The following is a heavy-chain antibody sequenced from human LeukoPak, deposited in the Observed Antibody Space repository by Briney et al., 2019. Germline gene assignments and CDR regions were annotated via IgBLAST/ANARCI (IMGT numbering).Heavy chain of an antibody. D-gene: IGHD4-17*01. CDR2: MYNSGST. CDR1: GGSISSYY. V-gene: IGHV4-59*01. J-gene: IGHJ5*02. CDR3: ARVPHFGDYGWFDP. Sequence: SETLSLTCTVSGGSISSYYWSWIRQPPGKGLEWIGYMYNSGSTNYNPSLKSRVTISIDTSKNQFSLKLSSVTAADTAVYYCARVPHFGDYGWFDPWGQGTLVTVSS.